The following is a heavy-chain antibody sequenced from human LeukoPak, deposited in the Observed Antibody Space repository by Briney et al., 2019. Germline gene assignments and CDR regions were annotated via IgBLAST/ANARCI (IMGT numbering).Heavy chain of an antibody. Sequence: PSETLSLTCTVSGGSISSGGYYWSWIRQPPGTGLEWIGYIYHSGSTYYNPSLKSRVTISVDRSKNQCSLKLSSVTAADTAVYYCAKYSSTYGGFDYWGQGTLVTVSS. CDR2: IYHSGST. J-gene: IGHJ4*02. D-gene: IGHD6-13*01. V-gene: IGHV4-30-2*01. CDR3: AKYSSTYGGFDY. CDR1: GGSISSGGYY.